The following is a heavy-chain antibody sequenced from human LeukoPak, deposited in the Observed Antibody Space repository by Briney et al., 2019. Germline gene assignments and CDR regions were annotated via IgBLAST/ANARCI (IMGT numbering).Heavy chain of an antibody. J-gene: IGHJ4*02. V-gene: IGHV3-21*01. D-gene: IGHD3-10*01. Sequence: GGSLRLSCAASGFTFSSYSMNWVRQAPGKGLEWVSSISSTSTYIYYADSVKGRFTISRDNSKNTLYLQMNSLRAEDTAVYYCAKDRAQRGVDYWGQGTLVTVSS. CDR3: AKDRAQRGVDY. CDR1: GFTFSSYS. CDR2: ISSTSTYI.